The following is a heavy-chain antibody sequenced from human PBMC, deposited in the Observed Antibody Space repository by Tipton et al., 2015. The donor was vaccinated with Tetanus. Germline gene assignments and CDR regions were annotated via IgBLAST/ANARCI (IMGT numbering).Heavy chain of an antibody. V-gene: IGHV1-2*02. D-gene: IGHD3-3*01. CDR3: ARAGPQATFGVKYGMDV. Sequence: QLVQSGAEVRKPGASVKVSCKAAGYTFTGNYLQWVRQAPGQGLEWMGWINPDSGGTNSAQKFQGRVTMTRDTSISTAYMELSRLRSDDTAVYYGARAGPQATFGVKYGMDVWGQGTTVTVSS. CDR1: GYTFTGNY. J-gene: IGHJ6*02. CDR2: INPDSGGT.